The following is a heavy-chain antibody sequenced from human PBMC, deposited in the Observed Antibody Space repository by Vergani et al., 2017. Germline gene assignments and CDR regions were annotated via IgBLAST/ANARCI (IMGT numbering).Heavy chain of an antibody. D-gene: IGHD6-19*01. CDR2: IYYTGTT. CDR1: GGSLCSYY. CDR3: TRHGRSGWAGYFQH. V-gene: IGHV4-59*04. Sequence: QVQLQESGPGLVTPSETLSLTCTVSGGSLCSYYWSWIRQPPGKGLEWIGYIYYTGTTYYNEAHKSRLTISVDTSKNQFSLNLTSVTAADTAVYYCTRHGRSGWAGYFQHWGQGTLVTASS. J-gene: IGHJ1*01.